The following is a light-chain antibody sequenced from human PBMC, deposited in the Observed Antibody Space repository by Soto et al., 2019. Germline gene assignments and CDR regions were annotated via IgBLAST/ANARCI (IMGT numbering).Light chain of an antibody. Sequence: EIVLTQSPATLSLSPGERATLSCRASQSVGSYLAWYQQKPGQAPRLLIYDASNRATGIPARFSDGGSGTDFTLNISGLEPEDFAVYYCQQRSNWRLTFGGGTKVEIK. CDR1: QSVGSY. CDR2: DAS. CDR3: QQRSNWRLT. V-gene: IGKV3-11*01. J-gene: IGKJ4*01.